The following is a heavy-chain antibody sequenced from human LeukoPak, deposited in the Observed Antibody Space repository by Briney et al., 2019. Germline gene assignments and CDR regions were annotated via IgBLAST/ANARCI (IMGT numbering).Heavy chain of an antibody. J-gene: IGHJ6*03. D-gene: IGHD4-11*01. CDR2: IYYSGST. CDR3: ARHIGCTVTTCYYYYYYMDV. Sequence: PSETLSLTCTVSGGSISSSSYYWGWIRQPPGKGLEWIGSIYYSGSTYYNPSLKSRVTISVDTSKNQFSLKLSSVTAADTAVYYCARHIGCTVTTCYYYYYYMDVWGKGTTVTVSS. CDR1: GGSISSSSYY. V-gene: IGHV4-39*01.